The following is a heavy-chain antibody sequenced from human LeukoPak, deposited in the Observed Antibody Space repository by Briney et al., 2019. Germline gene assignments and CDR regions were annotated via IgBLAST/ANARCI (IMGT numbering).Heavy chain of an antibody. CDR2: ISRSGGST. CDR3: VYCGGDCYFGPFDY. Sequence: PGGSLRLSCAASGFTFSSYAMSWVRQAPGKGLEWVSAISRSGGSTYYADSAKGRFTISRDNSKNTLYLQMNSLRAEDTAVYYCVYCGGDCYFGPFDYWGQGTLVTVSS. CDR1: GFTFSSYA. D-gene: IGHD2-21*02. J-gene: IGHJ4*02. V-gene: IGHV3-23*01.